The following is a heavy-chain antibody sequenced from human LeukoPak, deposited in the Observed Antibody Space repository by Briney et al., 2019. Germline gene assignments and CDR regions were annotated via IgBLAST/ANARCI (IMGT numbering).Heavy chain of an antibody. CDR2: ISYDGNNK. CDR3: ARGAVAGYWYFDL. D-gene: IGHD6-19*01. J-gene: IGHJ2*01. CDR1: GFAFGSYA. Sequence: GGSLRLSCAASGFAFGSYAVHWVRQAPGKGLEWVAVISYDGNNKVYADSVKGRFTISRDNAKNTLYLQMNSLRTEDTALYYCARGAVAGYWYFDLWGRGTLVTVSS. V-gene: IGHV3-30-3*01.